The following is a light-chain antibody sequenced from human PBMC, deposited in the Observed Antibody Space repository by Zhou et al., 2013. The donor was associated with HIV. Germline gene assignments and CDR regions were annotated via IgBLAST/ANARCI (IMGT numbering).Light chain of an antibody. V-gene: IGKV1-39*01. CDR1: QNINKH. Sequence: DIQMTQSPSSLSASVGDRVIITCRASQNINKHLNWYQQKPGKAPTLLIYAASSLRSGVPSRFSGRGSGTEFSLSISSLQPEDSATYYCQQSYSSPPTFGQGTRLEI. CDR3: QQSYSSPPT. J-gene: IGKJ5*01. CDR2: AAS.